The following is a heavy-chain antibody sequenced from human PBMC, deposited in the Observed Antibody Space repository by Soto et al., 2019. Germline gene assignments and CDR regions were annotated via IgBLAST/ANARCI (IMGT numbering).Heavy chain of an antibody. V-gene: IGHV3-30-3*01. CDR3: ARSSWSSKSNFFDY. Sequence: GGSLRLSCAASGFAFSSYAMHWVRRAPGKGLEWVAVISYDASNKYYADSVKGRFTISRDSSKNTLDLQMNSLRADDTAVYFCARSSWSSKSNFFDYWGQGTLVTVSS. J-gene: IGHJ4*02. CDR2: ISYDASNK. CDR1: GFAFSSYA. D-gene: IGHD6-13*01.